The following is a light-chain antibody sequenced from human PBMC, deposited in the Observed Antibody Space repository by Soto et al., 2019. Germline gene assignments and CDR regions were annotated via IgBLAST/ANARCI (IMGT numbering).Light chain of an antibody. Sequence: EIVMTQSPATLSVSPGGRATLSCRASQSVSSNLAWYQQKPGQAPRLLIYGASTRATGIPARFSGSGSGTEFTLTISSLQSEDFAVYYCQQYNSYSYTFGQGTKLEIK. CDR2: GAS. CDR1: QSVSSN. CDR3: QQYNSYSYT. V-gene: IGKV3-15*01. J-gene: IGKJ2*01.